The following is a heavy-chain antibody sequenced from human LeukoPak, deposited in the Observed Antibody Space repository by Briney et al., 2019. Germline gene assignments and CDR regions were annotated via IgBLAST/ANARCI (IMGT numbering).Heavy chain of an antibody. V-gene: IGHV1-2*02. J-gene: IGHJ4*02. Sequence: VSVKISCKASGYTFTNYYMHWVRQAPGQGLEWMGWINPNSGGTNYAQKFQVRVTMTRDTSITTAYMELSSLRSDDTAVYYCATDYYDSSGYLAPFDYWGQGTPVTVSS. CDR3: ATDYYDSSGYLAPFDY. D-gene: IGHD3-22*01. CDR1: GYTFTNYY. CDR2: INPNSGGT.